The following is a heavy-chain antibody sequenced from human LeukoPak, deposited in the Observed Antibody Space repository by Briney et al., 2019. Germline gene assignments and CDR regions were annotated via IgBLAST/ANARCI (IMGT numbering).Heavy chain of an antibody. V-gene: IGHV3-30*02. Sequence: PGGSLRLSCAVSGFTFSDYYMSWIRQAPGKGLEWVAFIRYDGSNKYYADSVKGRFTISRDNTKNSLYLQMNSLRAEDTAVYYCARDIHSVAFDIWGQGTMVTVSS. CDR3: ARDIHSVAFDI. CDR1: GFTFSDYY. J-gene: IGHJ3*02. CDR2: IRYDGSNK.